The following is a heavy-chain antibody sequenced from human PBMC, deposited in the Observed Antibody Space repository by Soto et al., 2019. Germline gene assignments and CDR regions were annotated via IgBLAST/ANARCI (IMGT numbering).Heavy chain of an antibody. CDR1: GYSFTSYW. CDR3: AIRHDSTSYINY. Sequence: GESLKISCKGSGYSFTSYWIGWVRQMPGKGLEWMGIIYPGDSDTRYSPSFQGQVTISVDPSKKQFSLKLSSVTAADTAVYYCAIRHDSTSYINYWGQGALVTVSS. J-gene: IGHJ4*02. D-gene: IGHD3-22*01. CDR2: IYPGDSDT. V-gene: IGHV5-51*01.